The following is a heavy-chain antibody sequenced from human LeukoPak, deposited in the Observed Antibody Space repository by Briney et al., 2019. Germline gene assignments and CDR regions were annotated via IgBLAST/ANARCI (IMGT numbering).Heavy chain of an antibody. D-gene: IGHD5-12*01. Sequence: ASVKVSCKASGYTFTSYYMHWVRQAPGQGLEWMGIINPSGGSTNYAQKFQGRVTITADESTSTAYMELSSLRSEDTAVYYCARGEGYSGYDSGYWGQGTLVTVSS. CDR1: GYTFTSYY. CDR2: INPSGGST. CDR3: ARGEGYSGYDSGY. J-gene: IGHJ4*02. V-gene: IGHV1-46*01.